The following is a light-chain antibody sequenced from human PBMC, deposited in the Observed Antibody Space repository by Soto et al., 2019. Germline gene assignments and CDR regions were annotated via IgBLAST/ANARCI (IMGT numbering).Light chain of an antibody. V-gene: IGLV1-44*01. CDR3: AAWDDSLNGVI. CDR1: SPNIGGNA. Sequence: QSVLTQPPSASGTPGQRVTISCSGSSPNIGGNAVNWYQQLPGTAPKVLIYSNNERPSGVPDRFSGSKSGTSASLAISGLQSGDEADYYCAAWDDSLNGVIFGGGTKVTVL. J-gene: IGLJ2*01. CDR2: SNN.